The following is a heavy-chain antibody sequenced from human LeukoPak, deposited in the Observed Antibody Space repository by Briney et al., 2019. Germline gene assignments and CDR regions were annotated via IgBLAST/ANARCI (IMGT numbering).Heavy chain of an antibody. CDR3: ARGYCSGGRCYSGVLDY. V-gene: IGHV3-53*01. Sequence: PGGSLRLSCAASGFTVSTNYISWVRQAPGKGLEWVSVIYTGGDTFYADSVKGRFTISRDNSKNTLYLQMNSLRTEDTAMYYCARGYCSGGRCYSGVLDYWGQGTLVTVSS. D-gene: IGHD2-15*01. CDR2: IYTGGDT. CDR1: GFTVSTNY. J-gene: IGHJ4*02.